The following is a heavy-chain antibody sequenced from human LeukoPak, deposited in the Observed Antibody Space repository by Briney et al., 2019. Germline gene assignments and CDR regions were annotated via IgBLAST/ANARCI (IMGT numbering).Heavy chain of an antibody. V-gene: IGHV1-69*06. D-gene: IGHD3-10*01. CDR2: IIPIFGTA. CDR3: ARRSGSYLATRFDP. J-gene: IGHJ5*02. CDR1: GGTFSSYA. Sequence: SVKVSCKASGGTFSSYAISWVRQAPGQGLEWMGGIIPIFGTANYAQKFQGRVTITADKSTSTAYMELSSLRSEDTAVYYCARRSGSYLATRFDPWGQGTLVTVSS.